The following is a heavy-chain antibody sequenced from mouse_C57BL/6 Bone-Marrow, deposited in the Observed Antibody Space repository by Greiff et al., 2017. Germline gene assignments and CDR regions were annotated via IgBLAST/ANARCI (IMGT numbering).Heavy chain of an antibody. J-gene: IGHJ4*01. CDR3: ARRNYTKGGYYAMDY. Sequence: EVKLQQSGPELVKPGASVKIPCKASGYTFTDYNMDWVKQSHGKSLEWIGDINPNNGGTIYNQKFKGKATLTVDKSSSTAYMELRSLTSEDTAVYYCARRNYTKGGYYAMDYWGQGTSVTVSS. D-gene: IGHD2-12*01. V-gene: IGHV1-18*01. CDR1: GYTFTDYN. CDR2: INPNNGGT.